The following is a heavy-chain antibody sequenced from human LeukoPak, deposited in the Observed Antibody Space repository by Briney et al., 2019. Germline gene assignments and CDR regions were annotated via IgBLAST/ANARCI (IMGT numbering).Heavy chain of an antibody. CDR1: GGSISTSNYY. Sequence: SETLSLTCTVSGGSISTSNYYWGWIRQPPGKGLEWIGNIFYSGSTYYSPSLKSRVTISLDTSRNQYSLKLSSVTAADTAVYYCATSVDTAAWYLDYYYMDVWGKGTTVTVSS. CDR3: ATSVDTAAWYLDYYYMDV. D-gene: IGHD5-18*01. J-gene: IGHJ6*03. V-gene: IGHV4-39*07. CDR2: IFYSGST.